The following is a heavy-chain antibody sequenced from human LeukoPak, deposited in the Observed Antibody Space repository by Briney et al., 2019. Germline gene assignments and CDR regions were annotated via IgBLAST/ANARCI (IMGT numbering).Heavy chain of an antibody. CDR1: GGSISSGGFY. D-gene: IGHD5-18*01. CDR3: ARRVGYSYGQNYYYYGMDV. CDR2: MYYSGST. J-gene: IGHJ6*02. V-gene: IGHV4-31*03. Sequence: SETLSLTCTVSGGSISSGGFYWSWIRQHPGKGLEWIGYMYYSGSTYYNPSLKSRVTISVDTSKNQFSLKLSSVTAADTAVYYCARRVGYSYGQNYYYYGMDVWGQGTTVTVSS.